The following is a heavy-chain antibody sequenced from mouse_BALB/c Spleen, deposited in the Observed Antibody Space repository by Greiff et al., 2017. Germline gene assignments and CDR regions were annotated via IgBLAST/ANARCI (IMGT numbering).Heavy chain of an antibody. CDR3: TRSNYGNYFDY. J-gene: IGHJ2*01. Sequence: VQLQQPGAELVKPGASVKLSCKASGYTFTSYWMHWVKQTPVHGLEWIGAIDPETGGTAYNQKFKGKATLTADKSSSTAYMELRSLTSEDSAVYYCTRSNYGNYFDYWGQGTTLTVSS. V-gene: IGHV1-15*01. CDR1: GYTFTSYW. CDR2: IDPETGGT. D-gene: IGHD2-1*01.